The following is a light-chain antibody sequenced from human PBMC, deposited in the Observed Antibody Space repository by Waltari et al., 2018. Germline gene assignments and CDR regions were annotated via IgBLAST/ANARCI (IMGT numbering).Light chain of an antibody. J-gene: IGKJ3*01. CDR2: WAS. V-gene: IGKV4-1*01. CDR3: QQYYSTPFT. CDR1: QSVLYSSNNKNY. Sequence: DIVMTPSPDPLAVSLGQRATIHCQSRQSVLYSSNNKNYLAWYQQKPGQPPKLLIYWASTRESGVPDRFSGSGSGTDFTLTISSLQAEDVAVYYCQQYYSTPFTFGPGTKVDIK.